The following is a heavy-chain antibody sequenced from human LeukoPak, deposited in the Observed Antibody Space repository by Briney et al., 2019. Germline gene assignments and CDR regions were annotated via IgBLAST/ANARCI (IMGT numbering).Heavy chain of an antibody. Sequence: GGALRVSWAASGLTFCSFLMSWVGQAPRKRLEGVANIKQDGIEESHVHSLQGRFTISRDNAKNSLYLQMNSLRPEDTAVYYCARDGPIVVVPAAMPYYYYGMDVWGQGTTVTVSS. D-gene: IGHD2-2*01. J-gene: IGHJ6*02. CDR1: GLTFCSFL. CDR3: ARDGPIVVVPAAMPYYYYGMDV. V-gene: IGHV3-7*05. CDR2: IKQDGIEE.